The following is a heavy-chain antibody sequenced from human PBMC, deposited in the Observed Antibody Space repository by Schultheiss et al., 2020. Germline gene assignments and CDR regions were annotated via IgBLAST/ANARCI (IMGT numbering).Heavy chain of an antibody. Sequence: GGSLRLSCAASGFTFSSYAMHWVRQAPGKGLEWVAVISYDGSNKYYADSVKGRFTISRDNSKNTLYLQMNSLRAEDTAVYYCAKGSVGFDFDYWGQGTLVTVSS. D-gene: IGHD6-25*01. CDR1: GFTFSSYA. J-gene: IGHJ4*02. V-gene: IGHV3-30-3*01. CDR2: ISYDGSNK. CDR3: AKGSVGFDFDY.